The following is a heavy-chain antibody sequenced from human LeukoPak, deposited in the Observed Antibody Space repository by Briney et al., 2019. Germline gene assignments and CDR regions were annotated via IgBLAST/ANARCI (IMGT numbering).Heavy chain of an antibody. J-gene: IGHJ4*02. CDR3: ARQPIWFGDWSFDY. CDR1: GGSISSSNW. V-gene: IGHV4-4*02. D-gene: IGHD3-10*01. Sequence: SETLSLTCTVSGGSISSSNWWSWVRQPPGKGLEWIGEIYHNGSTNYNPSLKSRVTISVDTSKNQFSLKLSSVTAADTAVYYCARQPIWFGDWSFDYWGQGTLVTVSS. CDR2: IYHNGST.